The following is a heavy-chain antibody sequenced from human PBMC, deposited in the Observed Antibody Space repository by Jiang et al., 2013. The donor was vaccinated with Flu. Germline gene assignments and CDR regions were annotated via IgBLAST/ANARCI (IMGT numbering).Heavy chain of an antibody. V-gene: IGHV4-61*01. CDR2: IYYIGNT. J-gene: IGHJ4*02. CDR3: ARGRYYDSTGYATFDH. Sequence: SGLVKPSETLSLTCTVSGGSVSSEYYYWTWIRQPPGKGLEWIGYIYYIGNTDYNPSLKSRVTILVDTSKNQFSLNLSSVTAADAAVYYCARGRYYDSTGYATFDHWGQGTLVTVSS. D-gene: IGHD3-22*01. CDR1: GGSVSSEYYY.